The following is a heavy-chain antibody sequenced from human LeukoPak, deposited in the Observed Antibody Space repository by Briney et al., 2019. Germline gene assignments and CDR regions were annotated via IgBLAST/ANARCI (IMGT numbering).Heavy chain of an antibody. CDR2: ISSSSSYI. CDR3: ASRFGDKFYFDY. V-gene: IGHV3-21*01. Sequence: GGSLRLSCAAFGFTFSSYSMNWVRQAPGKGLEWVSSISSSSSYIYYADSVKGRFTISRDNAKNSLYLQMNSLRAEDTAVYYCASRFGDKFYFDYWGQGTLVTVSS. J-gene: IGHJ4*02. CDR1: GFTFSSYS. D-gene: IGHD3-10*01.